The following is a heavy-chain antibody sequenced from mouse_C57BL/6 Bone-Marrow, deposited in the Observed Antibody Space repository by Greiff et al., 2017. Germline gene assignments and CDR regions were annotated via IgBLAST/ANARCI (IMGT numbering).Heavy chain of an antibody. J-gene: IGHJ1*03. V-gene: IGHV1-54*01. D-gene: IGHD1-1*01. CDR1: GYAFTNYL. CDR3: ARSSYYGSSYWYFDV. CDR2: INPGSGGT. Sequence: VKLMESGAELVRPGTSVKVSCKASGYAFTNYLIEWVKQRPGQGLEWIGVINPGSGGTNYNEKFKGKATLTADKSSSTAYMQLSSLTSEDSAVYFCARSSYYGSSYWYFDVWGTGTTVTVSS.